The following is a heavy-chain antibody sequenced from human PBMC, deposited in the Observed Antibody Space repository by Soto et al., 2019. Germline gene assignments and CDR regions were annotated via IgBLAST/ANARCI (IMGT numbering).Heavy chain of an antibody. CDR1: GDTFNFYS. J-gene: IGHJ4*02. CDR3: ASSYGSGYRAFDY. V-gene: IGHV1-69*02. Sequence: QVQLVQSGAEVKRPGSSVKVSCKASGDTFNFYSINWVRQAPGVGLEWVGRVNPILSMSNYAQRFQGRVTMTADKSTSTAYTELTSLRSEDTAIYYCASSYGSGYRAFDYWGQGALVTVSS. D-gene: IGHD3-10*01. CDR2: VNPILSMS.